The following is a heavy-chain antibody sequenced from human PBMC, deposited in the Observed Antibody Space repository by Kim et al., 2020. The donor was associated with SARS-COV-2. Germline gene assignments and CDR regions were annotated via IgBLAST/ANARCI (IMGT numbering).Heavy chain of an antibody. J-gene: IGHJ4*02. CDR3: AHRRGGYTGPPWARGEFDY. CDR2: IYWDDDK. V-gene: IGHV2-5*02. D-gene: IGHD3-16*02. Sequence: SGPTLVKATQTLTLTCTLSGFSLTSRGVGVGWIRQSPGKALEWLALIYWDDDKFYNPSQKWRLTITKDTSKNQVVLTMTNVDPLDTATYFCAHRRGGYTGPPWARGEFDYWGQGTPVIVSS. CDR1: GFSLTSRGVG.